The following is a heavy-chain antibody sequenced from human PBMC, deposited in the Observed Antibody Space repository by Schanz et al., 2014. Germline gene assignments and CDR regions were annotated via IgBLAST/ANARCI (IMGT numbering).Heavy chain of an antibody. CDR1: GFIVSSTY. CDR3: ARDGYRNGRPFDH. J-gene: IGHJ4*02. CDR2: IYSGVST. Sequence: EVHLLESGGGLVQPGGSQRLSCAASGFIVSSTYMTWVRQAPGKGLEWVSIIYSGVSTYYADSVKGRFTISRDTAENSVYLQMNSLRAEDTAVYYCARDGYRNGRPFDHWGQGTRVTVSA. V-gene: IGHV3-66*01. D-gene: IGHD5-18*01.